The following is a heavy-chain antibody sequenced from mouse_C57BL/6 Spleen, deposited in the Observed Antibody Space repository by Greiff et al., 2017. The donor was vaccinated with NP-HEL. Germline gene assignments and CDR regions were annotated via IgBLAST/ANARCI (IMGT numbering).Heavy chain of an antibody. CDR3: AMRLPYYDYFDY. D-gene: IGHD2-10*01. Sequence: VQLQQSGAELVRPGSSVKLSCKASGYTFTSYWMHWVKQRPIQGLEWIGNIDPSDSETHYNQKFKDKATLTVDKSSSTAYMQLSSLTSEDSAVYYCAMRLPYYDYFDYWGQGTTLTVSS. CDR1: GYTFTSYW. CDR2: IDPSDSET. J-gene: IGHJ2*01. V-gene: IGHV1-52*01.